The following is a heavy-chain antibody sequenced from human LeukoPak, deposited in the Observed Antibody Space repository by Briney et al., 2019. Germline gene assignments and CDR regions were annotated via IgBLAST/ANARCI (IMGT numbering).Heavy chain of an antibody. CDR2: VHYSGNT. D-gene: IGHD3-10*01. CDR1: GGSISSYY. V-gene: IGHV4-39*07. J-gene: IGHJ4*02. CDR3: ARGFRGPNFDY. Sequence: SETLSLTCTVSGGSISSYYWGWIRQPPGKGLEWIASVHYSGNTDYNPSLKSRVTISVDTSKNQFSLKLTSVTAADTAVYYCARGFRGPNFDYWGQGTLVTVSS.